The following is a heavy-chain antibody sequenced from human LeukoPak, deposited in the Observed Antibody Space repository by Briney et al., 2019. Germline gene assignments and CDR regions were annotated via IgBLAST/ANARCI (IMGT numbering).Heavy chain of an antibody. CDR1: GFTFSRYA. J-gene: IGHJ4*02. CDR2: ISYDGSNK. CDR3: AREAVAGLDY. D-gene: IGHD6-19*01. V-gene: IGHV3-30*04. Sequence: PGGSLRLSCAASGFTFSRYAMHWVRQAPGKGLEWVAVISYDGSNKYYADSVKGRFTISRDNSKNTLYLQMNSLRAEDTAVYYCAREAVAGLDYWGQGTLVTVS.